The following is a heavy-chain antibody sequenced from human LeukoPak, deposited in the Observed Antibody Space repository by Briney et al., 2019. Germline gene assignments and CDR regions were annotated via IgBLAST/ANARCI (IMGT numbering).Heavy chain of an antibody. CDR1: GYTFTGYY. D-gene: IGHD3-22*01. J-gene: IGHJ4*02. CDR3: ATSGITMIVVELDY. V-gene: IGHV1-2*02. CDR2: INPNSGGT. Sequence: ASVKVSCKASGYTFTGYYMHWVRQAPGQGLGWMGWINPNSGGTNYAQKFQGRVTMTRDTSISTAYMELSRLRSDDTAVYYCATSGITMIVVELDYWGQGTLVTVSS.